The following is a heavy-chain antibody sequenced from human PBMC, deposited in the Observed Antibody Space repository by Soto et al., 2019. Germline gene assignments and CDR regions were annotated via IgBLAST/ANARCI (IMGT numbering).Heavy chain of an antibody. J-gene: IGHJ4*02. CDR1: GFTFRTFV. CDR2: IRGSGGET. CDR3: AQDRGWGVVSPSHDY. V-gene: IGHV3-23*01. Sequence: EVQLLESGGGLVQPGGSLRVSCAASGFTFRTFVMSWVRQAPGKGLEWVSAIRGSGGETFYADSVKGRFTISSDNSRNTLYLQMNSLRDEHTALYFCAQDRGWGVVSPSHDYWGRGTLVTVSS. D-gene: IGHD2-21*01.